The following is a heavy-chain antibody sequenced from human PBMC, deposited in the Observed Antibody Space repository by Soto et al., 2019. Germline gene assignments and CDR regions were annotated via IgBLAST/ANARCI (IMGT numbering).Heavy chain of an antibody. CDR1: GFTFSNYA. Sequence: GGSLRLSCAASGFTFSNYAMSWVRQAPGKGLEWVSAISGDSGSTYYADSVRGRFTISRHNSKNSLYLQMNSLRADDTAVYYSAIPSGLTVTGPDYWGQGTLFTVSS. CDR2: ISGDSGST. D-gene: IGHD6-19*01. CDR3: AIPSGLTVTGPDY. J-gene: IGHJ4*02. V-gene: IGHV3-23*01.